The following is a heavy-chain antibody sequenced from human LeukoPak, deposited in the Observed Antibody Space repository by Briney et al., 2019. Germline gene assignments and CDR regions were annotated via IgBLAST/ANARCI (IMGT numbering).Heavy chain of an antibody. CDR3: ARGPHTYYYDSSGYSSHYYFDY. Sequence: PSETLSLTCTVSGGSISSYYWSWIRQPPGKGLEWIGRIYTSGSTNYNPSLKSRVTMSVDTSKNQFSLKLSSVTAADTAVYYCARGPHTYYYDSSGYSSHYYFDYWGQGTLVTVSS. CDR2: IYTSGST. V-gene: IGHV4-4*07. D-gene: IGHD3-22*01. J-gene: IGHJ4*02. CDR1: GGSISSYY.